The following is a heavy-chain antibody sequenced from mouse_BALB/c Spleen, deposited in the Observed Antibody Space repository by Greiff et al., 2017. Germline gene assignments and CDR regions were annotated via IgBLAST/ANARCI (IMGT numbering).Heavy chain of an antibody. V-gene: IGHV1-80*01. CDR1: GYAFSSYW. D-gene: IGHD1-1*01. CDR3: ARSITKGGYFDV. J-gene: IGHJ1*01. Sequence: QVQLQQSGAELVRPGSSVKISCKASGYAFSSYWMNWVKQRPGQGLEWIGQIYPGDGDTNYNGKFKGKATLTADKSSSTAYMQLSSLTSEDSAVYFCARSITKGGYFDVWGAGTTVTVSS. CDR2: IYPGDGDT.